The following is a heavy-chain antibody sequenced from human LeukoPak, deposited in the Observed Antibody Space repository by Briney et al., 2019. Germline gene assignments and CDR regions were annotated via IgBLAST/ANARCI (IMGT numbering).Heavy chain of an antibody. D-gene: IGHD2-2*01. Sequence: ASVKVSCKASGYTFTSYYMHWVRQAPGQGLEWMGIINPSGGSTSYAQKFQGRVTTTRDTSTSTVYMELSSLRSEDTAVYYCARDGVVVPAATSGDYNWFDPWGQGTLVTVSS. CDR3: ARDGVVVPAATSGDYNWFDP. V-gene: IGHV1-46*01. CDR1: GYTFTSYY. J-gene: IGHJ5*02. CDR2: INPSGGST.